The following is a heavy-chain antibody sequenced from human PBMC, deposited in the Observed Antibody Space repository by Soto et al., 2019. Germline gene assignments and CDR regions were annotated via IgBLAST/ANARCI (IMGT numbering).Heavy chain of an antibody. V-gene: IGHV4-34*01. Sequence: PSETLSLTCAVYGGSFSGYYWSWIRQPPGKGLEWIGEINHSGSTNYNPSLKSRVTISVDTSKNQFSLKLSSVTAAGTAVYYCARGGWFGELLLTYYYGMDVWGQGTTVTVSS. CDR2: INHSGST. D-gene: IGHD3-10*01. CDR1: GGSFSGYY. CDR3: ARGGWFGELLLTYYYGMDV. J-gene: IGHJ6*02.